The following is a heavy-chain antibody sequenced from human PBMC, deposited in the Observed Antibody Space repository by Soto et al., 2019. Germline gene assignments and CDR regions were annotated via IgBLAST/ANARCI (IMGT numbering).Heavy chain of an antibody. J-gene: IGHJ5*02. V-gene: IGHV3-23*01. CDR2: ISGSGGST. CDR3: ARGSGRYCSGGSCYRSNWFDP. CDR1: GFTFSSYA. D-gene: IGHD2-15*01. Sequence: EVQLLESGGGLVQPGGSLRLSCAASGFTFSSYAMSWVRQAPGKGLEWVSAISGSGGSTYYADSVKGRFTISRDNSKNTLDLQMNSLRAADTAVYYCARGSGRYCSGGSCYRSNWFDPWGQGTLVTVSS.